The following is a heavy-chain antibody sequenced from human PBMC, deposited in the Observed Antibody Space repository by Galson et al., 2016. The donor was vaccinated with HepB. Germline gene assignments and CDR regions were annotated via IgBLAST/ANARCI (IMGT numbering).Heavy chain of an antibody. D-gene: IGHD6-13*01. J-gene: IGHJ4*02. V-gene: IGHV4-34*01. Sequence: SETLSLTCAVYGGSFSNYSWTWIRQPPGKGLEWIGEIDHYGRTNYNPSLKSRVTISLHASENQFSLQLNSVTAADTAVYYCARPWGQQLVDYWGQGTLVTVSS. CDR2: IDHYGRT. CDR1: GGSFSNYS. CDR3: ARPWGQQLVDY.